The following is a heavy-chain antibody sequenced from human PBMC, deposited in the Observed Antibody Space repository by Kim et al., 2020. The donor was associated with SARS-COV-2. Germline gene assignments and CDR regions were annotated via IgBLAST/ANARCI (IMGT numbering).Heavy chain of an antibody. Sequence: GESLKISCKGSGYSFTNYWIGWVRQMPGKGLEHMGTIYPGDSDTTYSPSFQGLVTISVDKSINTAYLQWSSLKASDTAMYYCARPGGSDSGDWESFHIWGQGTMVIVSS. J-gene: IGHJ3*02. D-gene: IGHD4-17*01. CDR3: ARPGGSDSGDWESFHI. CDR2: IYPGDSDT. V-gene: IGHV5-51*01. CDR1: GYSFTNYW.